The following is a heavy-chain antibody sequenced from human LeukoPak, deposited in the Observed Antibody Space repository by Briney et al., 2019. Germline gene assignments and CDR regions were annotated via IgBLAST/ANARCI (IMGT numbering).Heavy chain of an antibody. J-gene: IGHJ4*02. V-gene: IGHV4-39*01. CDR3: ARLSRYSSGADY. D-gene: IGHD6-19*01. CDR1: GGSISSSSYY. Sequence: PSETLSLTCTVSGGSISSSSYYWGWIRQPPGKGLEWIGSIYYSGSTYYNPSLKSRVTISVDTSKNQFSLKLSSVTAADTAVYYCARLSRYSSGADYWGQGTLVTVSS. CDR2: IYYSGST.